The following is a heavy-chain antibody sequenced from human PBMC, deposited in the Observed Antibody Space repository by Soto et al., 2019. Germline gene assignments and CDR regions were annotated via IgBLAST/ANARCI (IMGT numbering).Heavy chain of an antibody. CDR3: ARGGRYSSSSRRPDDY. J-gene: IGHJ4*02. Sequence: QVQLVQSGAEVTKPGSSVTVSCKASGGTFSSYTISWVRQAPGQGLEWMGRIIPILGIANYAQKFQGRVTITADKSKSTAYMEMSSLRFENTAVYYCARGGRYSSSSRRPDDYWGQGTLVTVSS. CDR2: IIPILGIA. D-gene: IGHD6-6*01. CDR1: GGTFSSYT. V-gene: IGHV1-69*02.